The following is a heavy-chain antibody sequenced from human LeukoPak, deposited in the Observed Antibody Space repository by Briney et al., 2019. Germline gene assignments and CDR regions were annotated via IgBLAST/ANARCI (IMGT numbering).Heavy chain of an antibody. CDR3: ATGLVLRFLEWPGPTNS. Sequence: ASVKVSCKVSGYTLTELSMHWVRQAPGKGLEWMGGFDPEDGETIYAQKFQSRVTMTEDTSTDTAYMELSSLRSEDTAVYYCATGLVLRFLEWPGPTNSWGQGTLVTVSS. CDR2: FDPEDGET. D-gene: IGHD3-3*01. V-gene: IGHV1-24*01. CDR1: GYTLTELS. J-gene: IGHJ4*02.